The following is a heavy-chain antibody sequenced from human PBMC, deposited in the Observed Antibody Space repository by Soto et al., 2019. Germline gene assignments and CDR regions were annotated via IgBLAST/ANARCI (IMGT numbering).Heavy chain of an antibody. V-gene: IGHV5-51*01. CDR2: VYPGDSDI. CDR1: GYSFTNHW. CDR3: ARRTNAVAGADYYYGLDV. D-gene: IGHD2-8*01. J-gene: IGHJ6*02. Sequence: GESLKISCNCSGYSFTNHWIAWVLQMPGKGLEWMGIVYPGDSDIRYSPSFQGQVTISADKSITTAYLQWSSLKASDTAMYYCARRTNAVAGADYYYGLDVWGQGTTVTVSS.